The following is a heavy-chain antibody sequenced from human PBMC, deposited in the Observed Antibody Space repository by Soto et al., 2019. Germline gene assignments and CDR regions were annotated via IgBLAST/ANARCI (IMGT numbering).Heavy chain of an antibody. J-gene: IGHJ6*02. Sequence: PSETLSLTCAVSGYSISSGYYWGWIRQPPGKGLEWIGNIYHSGSTYYNPSLKSRVTISVDTSKNQFSLKLSSVTAADTAVYYCARDLRGEAPGPSYGMDVWGQGTTFTVS. V-gene: IGHV4-38-2*02. CDR2: IYHSGST. D-gene: IGHD3-10*01. CDR3: ARDLRGEAPGPSYGMDV. CDR1: GYSISSGYY.